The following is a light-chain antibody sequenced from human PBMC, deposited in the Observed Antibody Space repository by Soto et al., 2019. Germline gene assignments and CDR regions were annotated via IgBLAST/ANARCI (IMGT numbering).Light chain of an antibody. J-gene: IGLJ2*01. CDR3: CSYAGSSTLI. Sequence: QSALTQPASVSGSPGQSITISCTGTSSDVGSYDLVSWYQQHPDKAPKLMIYEVSERPSGVSNRFSGSKSGNTASLTISGLQADDEADYYCCSYAGSSTLIFGGGTKLTVL. CDR1: SSDVGSYDL. CDR2: EVS. V-gene: IGLV2-23*02.